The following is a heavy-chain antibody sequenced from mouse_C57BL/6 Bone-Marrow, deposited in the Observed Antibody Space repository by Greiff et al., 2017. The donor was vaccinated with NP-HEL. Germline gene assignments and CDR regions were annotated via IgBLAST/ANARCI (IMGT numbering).Heavy chain of an antibody. CDR2: ISNGGGST. Sequence: EVHLVESGGGLVQPGGSLKLSCAASGFTFSDYYMYWVRQTPEKRLEWVAYISNGGGSTYYPDTVKGRFTISRDNAKNTLYLQMSRLKSEDTAMYYCARPIYDGYYVGGFAYWGQGTLVTVSA. V-gene: IGHV5-12*01. CDR3: ARPIYDGYYVGGFAY. CDR1: GFTFSDYY. J-gene: IGHJ3*01. D-gene: IGHD2-3*01.